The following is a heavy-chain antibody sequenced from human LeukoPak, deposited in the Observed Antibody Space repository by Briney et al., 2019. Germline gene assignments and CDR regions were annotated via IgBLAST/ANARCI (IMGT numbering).Heavy chain of an antibody. Sequence: ASVKVSCKASGGTFSSYAISWVRQAPGQGLEWMGGFIPIFGTANYAQKFQGRVTITTDESTSTAYMELSSLRSEDTAVYYYARGGRDGPYYFDYWGQGTLVTVSS. J-gene: IGHJ4*02. CDR2: FIPIFGTA. CDR3: ARGGRDGPYYFDY. V-gene: IGHV1-69*05. CDR1: GGTFSSYA. D-gene: IGHD5-24*01.